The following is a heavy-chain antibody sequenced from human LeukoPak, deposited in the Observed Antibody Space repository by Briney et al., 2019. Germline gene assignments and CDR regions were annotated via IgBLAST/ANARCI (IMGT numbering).Heavy chain of an antibody. D-gene: IGHD3-22*01. CDR1: GFTSSTYS. Sequence: GGSLRLSCAASGFTSSTYSMNWVRQAPGRGLEWVSSISSRSTYIFYGDSVKGRFTISRDNAKNSLYLQMNSLRVEDTAVYYCARGPDYYDSGGYYSVYWGQGTLVTVSS. CDR2: ISSRSTYI. J-gene: IGHJ4*02. CDR3: ARGPDYYDSGGYYSVY. V-gene: IGHV3-21*01.